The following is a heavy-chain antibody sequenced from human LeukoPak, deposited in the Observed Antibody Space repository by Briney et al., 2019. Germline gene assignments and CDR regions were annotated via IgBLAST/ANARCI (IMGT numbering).Heavy chain of an antibody. D-gene: IGHD3-10*01. Sequence: GGSLRLSCAASGFTFSNYAMNWVRQAPGKGLEWVSSISSSSSYIYYADSVKGRFTISRDNAKNSLYLQMNSLRAEDTAVYYCARGVPYYYGSGSSQYYYGMDVWGQGTTVTVSS. CDR3: ARGVPYYYGSGSSQYYYGMDV. CDR1: GFTFSNYA. CDR2: ISSSSSYI. V-gene: IGHV3-21*01. J-gene: IGHJ6*02.